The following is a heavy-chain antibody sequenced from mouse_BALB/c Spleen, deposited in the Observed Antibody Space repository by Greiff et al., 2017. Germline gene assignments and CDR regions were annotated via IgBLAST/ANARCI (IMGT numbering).Heavy chain of an antibody. Sequence: VKVVESGAELAKPGASVKMSCKASGYTFTSYWMHWVKQRPGQGLEWIGYINPSTGYTEYNQKFKDKATLTADKSSSTAYMQLSSLTSEDSAVYYCARARYYGSSYQFAYWGQGTLVTVSA. J-gene: IGHJ3*01. CDR1: GYTFTSYW. D-gene: IGHD1-1*01. V-gene: IGHV1-7*01. CDR3: ARARYYGSSYQFAY. CDR2: INPSTGYT.